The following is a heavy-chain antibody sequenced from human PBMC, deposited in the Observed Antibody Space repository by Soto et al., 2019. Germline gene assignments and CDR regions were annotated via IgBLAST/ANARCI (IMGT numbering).Heavy chain of an antibody. CDR3: ARHRGHYGSGSYPNWFDP. CDR2: IYYSGST. V-gene: IGHV4-39*01. CDR1: GGSISSSSYY. D-gene: IGHD3-10*01. Sequence: QLQLQESGPGLVKPSETLSLTCTVSGGSISSSSYYWGWIRQPPGKGLEWIGSIYYSGSTYYNPSLKSRVTRTVDTSRNPSSLKLSSVTAADTAVYYCARHRGHYGSGSYPNWFDPWGQGTLVTVSS. J-gene: IGHJ5*02.